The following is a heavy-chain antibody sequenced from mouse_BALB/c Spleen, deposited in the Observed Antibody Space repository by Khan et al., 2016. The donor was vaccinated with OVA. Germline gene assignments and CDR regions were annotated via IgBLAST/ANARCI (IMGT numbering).Heavy chain of an antibody. J-gene: IGHJ4*01. CDR3: ARDGSRYNYAMDY. CDR2: ISSSGST. Sequence: SGPGLVKPSQSLSLTCTVTGYSITSDYAWNWIRQFPGNKLEWMGYISSSGSTNYNPALKSRISITRDTSKNQFFLQLNSVTTEDRATYYCARDGSRYNYAMDYWGQGTSVTVSS. CDR1: GYSITSDYA. V-gene: IGHV3-2*02. D-gene: IGHD2-3*01.